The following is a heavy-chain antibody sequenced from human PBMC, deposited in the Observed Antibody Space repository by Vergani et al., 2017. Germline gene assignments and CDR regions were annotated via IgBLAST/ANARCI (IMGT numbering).Heavy chain of an antibody. CDR1: GGSISSGDYY. V-gene: IGHV4-30-4*08. Sequence: QVQLQESGPGLVKPSQTLSLTCTFSGGSISSGDYYWSWIRQPPGKGLEWIGFIYYSGSTYYNPSLKSRVTISVDTSKNQFSLKLSSVTAADTAVYYCARVGVVRGVSYYYDYYGMDVWGQGTTVTVSS. D-gene: IGHD3-10*01. CDR3: ARVGVVRGVSYYYDYYGMDV. J-gene: IGHJ6*02. CDR2: IYYSGST.